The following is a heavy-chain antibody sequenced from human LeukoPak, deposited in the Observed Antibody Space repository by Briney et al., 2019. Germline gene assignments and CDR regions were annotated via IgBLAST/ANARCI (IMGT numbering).Heavy chain of an antibody. CDR1: GYTFTSYD. Sequence: ASVKVSCKASGYTFTSYDINWVRQATGQGLEWMGWMNPNSGNTGYAQKFQGRVTMTRDTSISTAYMELSRLRSDDTAVYYCARGDLGTYGYWGQGTLVTVSS. CDR3: ARGDLGTYGY. V-gene: IGHV1-8*01. J-gene: IGHJ4*02. D-gene: IGHD7-27*01. CDR2: MNPNSGNT.